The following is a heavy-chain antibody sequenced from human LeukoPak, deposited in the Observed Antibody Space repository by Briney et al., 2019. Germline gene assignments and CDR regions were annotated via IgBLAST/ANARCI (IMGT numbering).Heavy chain of an antibody. J-gene: IGHJ6*03. CDR1: GGTFSSYA. CDR3: ARATVTFRNVYYMDV. Sequence: SVKVSCKASGGTFSSYAISWVRQAPGQGLEWMGGIIPIFGTANYAQKFQGRVTITTDESTSPAYMEMSSMRSEDTAVYYCARATVTFRNVYYMDVWGKGTTVTVSS. D-gene: IGHD4-17*01. V-gene: IGHV1-69*05. CDR2: IIPIFGTA.